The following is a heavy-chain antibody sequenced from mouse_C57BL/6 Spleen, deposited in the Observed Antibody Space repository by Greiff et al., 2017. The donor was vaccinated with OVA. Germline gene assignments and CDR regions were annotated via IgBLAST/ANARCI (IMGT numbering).Heavy chain of an antibody. CDR2: ISYDGSN. J-gene: IGHJ2*01. V-gene: IGHV3-6*01. Sequence: VQLKESGPGLVKPSQSLSLTCSVTGYSITSGYYWNWIRQFPGNKLEWMGYISYDGSNNYNPSLKNRISITRDTSKNQFFLKLNSVTTEDTATYYCARDGNYGFDYWGQGTTLTVSS. CDR3: ARDGNYGFDY. D-gene: IGHD2-1*01. CDR1: GYSITSGYY.